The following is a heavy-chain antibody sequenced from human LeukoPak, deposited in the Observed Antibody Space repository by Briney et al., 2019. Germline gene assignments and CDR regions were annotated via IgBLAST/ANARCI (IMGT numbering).Heavy chain of an antibody. D-gene: IGHD2-21*02. CDR1: GFTFSSYG. Sequence: GGSLRLPCAASGFTFSSYGMHWVRQAPGKGLEWVAFIRYDGSNKYYADSVKGRFTISRDNAKNSLYLQMNSLRAEDTAVYYCARSPPPYCGGDCYTTFDYWGQGTPVTVSS. CDR3: ARSPPPYCGGDCYTTFDY. V-gene: IGHV3-30*02. CDR2: IRYDGSNK. J-gene: IGHJ4*02.